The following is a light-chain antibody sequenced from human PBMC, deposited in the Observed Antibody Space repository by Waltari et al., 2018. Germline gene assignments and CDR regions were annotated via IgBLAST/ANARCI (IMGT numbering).Light chain of an antibody. Sequence: DIVMTQSPLSLPVTPGEPASISCRSSQSLLHSNGRNYLNWYLQKPGQCPQVLIYLGSNRASGVPDRFSGSGSGTDFTLKISRVEAEDVGVYYCMQAIQARTFGQGTKVEVK. CDR2: LGS. CDR3: MQAIQART. J-gene: IGKJ1*01. V-gene: IGKV2-28*01. CDR1: QSLLHSNGRNY.